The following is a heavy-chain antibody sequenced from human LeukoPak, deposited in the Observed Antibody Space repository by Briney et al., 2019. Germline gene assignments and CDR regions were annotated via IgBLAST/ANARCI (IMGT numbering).Heavy chain of an antibody. J-gene: IGHJ6*02. CDR1: GDSVSSNSAA. CDR3: ARDEALIAAAGVYYGMDV. D-gene: IGHD6-13*01. V-gene: IGHV6-1*01. CDR2: TYYRSKWYN. Sequence: QTLSLTCAISGDSVSSNSAAWNWIRQSPSRGLEWPGRTYYRSKWYNDYAVSVKSRITINPDTSKNQFSLQLNSVTPEDTAVYYCARDEALIAAAGVYYGMDVWGQGTTVTVSS.